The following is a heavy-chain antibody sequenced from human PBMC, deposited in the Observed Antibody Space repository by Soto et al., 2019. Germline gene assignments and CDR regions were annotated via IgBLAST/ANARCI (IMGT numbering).Heavy chain of an antibody. CDR1: GGTFSSYA. D-gene: IGHD4-4*01. Sequence: SVKVSCKASGGTFSSYAISWVRQAPGQGLEWMGGIIPIFGTANYAQKFQGRVTITADESTSTAYMELRSLRSEDTAVYYCARDPFYSNYGDYYGMDVWGQGTTGTVSS. CDR3: ARDPFYSNYGDYYGMDV. V-gene: IGHV1-69*13. J-gene: IGHJ6*02. CDR2: IIPIFGTA.